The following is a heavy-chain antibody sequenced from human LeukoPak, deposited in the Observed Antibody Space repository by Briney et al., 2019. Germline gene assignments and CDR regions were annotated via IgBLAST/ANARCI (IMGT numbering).Heavy chain of an antibody. CDR2: INSGSTYM. J-gene: IGHJ6*03. V-gene: IGHV3-21*01. D-gene: IGHD1-1*01. CDR1: GFYFSGYS. CDR3: ARVEATTGRNYHYYYMDA. Sequence: GGSLRLSCGASGFYFSGYSMNWVRQAPGKGLEWVSSINSGSTYMYYADSVKGRFTISRDNAKNSLHLQMDSLRAEDTAVYFCARVEATTGRNYHYYYMDAWGKGTTVIASS.